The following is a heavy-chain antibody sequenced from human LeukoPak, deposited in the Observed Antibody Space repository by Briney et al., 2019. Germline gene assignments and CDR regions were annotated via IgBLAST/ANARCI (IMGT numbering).Heavy chain of an antibody. CDR3: ARGLSLDY. CDR2: ITSSSNYI. V-gene: IGHV3-21*01. Sequence: GGSLRLSCAASGFTFSSYSMNWVRQAPGKGLEWVSPITSSSNYIYYADSVKGRFTISRDNAKNSLYLHMNSLRAEDTAVYYCARGLSLDYWGQGTLVTVSS. CDR1: GFTFSSYS. D-gene: IGHD4/OR15-4a*01. J-gene: IGHJ4*02.